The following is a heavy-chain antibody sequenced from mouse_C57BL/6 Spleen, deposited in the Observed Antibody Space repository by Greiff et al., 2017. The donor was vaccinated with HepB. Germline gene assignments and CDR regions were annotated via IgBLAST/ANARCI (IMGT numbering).Heavy chain of an antibody. CDR3: ARSPPYYYGSSSGYAMDY. Sequence: EVQLKESGPGLAKPSQTLSLTCSVTGYSITSDYWNWIRKFPGNKLEYMGYISYSGSTYYNPSLKSRISITRDTSKNQYYLQLNSVTTEDTATYYCARSPPYYYGSSSGYAMDYWGQGTSVTVSS. CDR2: ISYSGST. CDR1: GYSITSDY. D-gene: IGHD1-1*01. V-gene: IGHV3-8*01. J-gene: IGHJ4*01.